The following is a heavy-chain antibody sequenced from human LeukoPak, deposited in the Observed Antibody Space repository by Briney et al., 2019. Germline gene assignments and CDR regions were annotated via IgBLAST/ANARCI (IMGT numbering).Heavy chain of an antibody. D-gene: IGHD3-3*01. V-gene: IGHV3-53*04. CDR2: IYSGGST. Sequence: PGGSLRLSCAASGFTFSDYEMNWVRQAPGKGLEWVSVIYSGGSTYYADSVKGRFTISRHNSKNTLYLQMDSLRDEDTAVYYCARGDFWSGYYTGLYWGQGTLVTVSS. J-gene: IGHJ4*02. CDR3: ARGDFWSGYYTGLY. CDR1: GFTFSDYE.